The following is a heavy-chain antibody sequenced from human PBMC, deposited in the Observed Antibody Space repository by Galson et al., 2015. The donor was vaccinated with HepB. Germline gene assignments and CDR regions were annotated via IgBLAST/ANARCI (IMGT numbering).Heavy chain of an antibody. CDR3: ARRLRWPRGALWYFDL. J-gene: IGHJ2*01. CDR2: INHSGST. CDR1: GGSFSGYY. D-gene: IGHD4-23*01. V-gene: IGHV4-34*01. Sequence: ETLSLTCAVYGGSFSGYYWSWIRQPPGKGLEWIGEINHSGSTNYNPSLKSRVTISVDTSKNQFSLKLSSVTAADTAVYYCARRLRWPRGALWYFDLWGRGTLVTVSS.